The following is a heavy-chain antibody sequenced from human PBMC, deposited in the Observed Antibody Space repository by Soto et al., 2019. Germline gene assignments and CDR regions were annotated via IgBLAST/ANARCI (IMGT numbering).Heavy chain of an antibody. CDR1: GFTFSDYY. Sequence: GGSLRLSCAASGFTFSDYYMSWIRQAPGKGLEWVSYISSSGSTIYYADSVKGRFTISRDNAKNSLYLQMNSLRAEDTAVYYCAREELYCSGGSCYLWFDPWGQGTLVTVSS. V-gene: IGHV3-11*01. D-gene: IGHD2-15*01. CDR2: ISSSGSTI. J-gene: IGHJ5*02. CDR3: AREELYCSGGSCYLWFDP.